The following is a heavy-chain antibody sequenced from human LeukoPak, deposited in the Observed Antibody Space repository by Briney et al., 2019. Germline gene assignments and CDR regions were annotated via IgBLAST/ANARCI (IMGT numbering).Heavy chain of an antibody. CDR2: FDPEDGET. Sequence: ASVKVSCKVSGYALTELSMHWVRQAPGKGLEWMGGFDPEDGETIYAQKFQGRVTMTEDTSTDTAYMELSSLRSEDTAVYYCATGGVLRFLEWLPYGMDVWGQGTTVTVSS. CDR3: ATGGVLRFLEWLPYGMDV. V-gene: IGHV1-24*01. J-gene: IGHJ6*02. D-gene: IGHD3-3*01. CDR1: GYALTELS.